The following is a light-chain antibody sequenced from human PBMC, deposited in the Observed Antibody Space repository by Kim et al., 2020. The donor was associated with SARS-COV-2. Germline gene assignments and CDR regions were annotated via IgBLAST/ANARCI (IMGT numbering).Light chain of an antibody. CDR1: SSNIVKYY. V-gene: IGLV1-51*01. Sequence: GEKGTISCSGSSSNIVKYYVSWYQQVPGTVPKLLIYDNYKRPSGIPDRFSGSKSDASATLGITGLQTGDEADYYCATWDTSLQAGVFGGGTQLTVL. CDR2: DNY. J-gene: IGLJ3*02. CDR3: ATWDTSLQAGV.